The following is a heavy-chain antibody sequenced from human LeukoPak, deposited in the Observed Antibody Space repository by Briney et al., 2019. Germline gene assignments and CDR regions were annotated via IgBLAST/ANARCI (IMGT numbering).Heavy chain of an antibody. CDR3: AGVRQWLDPFDF. V-gene: IGHV5-51*01. Sequence: GESLKISCKGSDYSFTSYLIGWVRQMPGKGLEWGGIIYPGDSDTRYSPDLPGQVTISAAKSISTAYLQWSSLKASDTAMYYCAGVRQWLDPFDFWGQGTLVTVSS. CDR2: IYPGDSDT. D-gene: IGHD6-19*01. J-gene: IGHJ4*02. CDR1: DYSFTSYL.